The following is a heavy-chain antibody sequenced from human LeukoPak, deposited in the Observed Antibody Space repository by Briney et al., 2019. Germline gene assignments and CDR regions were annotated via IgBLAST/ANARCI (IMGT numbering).Heavy chain of an antibody. CDR2: VSGSGDNT. CDR1: GFTFNNYA. CDR3: ARWGNDYSQFDS. D-gene: IGHD4-11*01. V-gene: IGHV3-23*01. Sequence: GGSLRLSCAASGFTFNNYAMIWVRQAPGKGLEWVSVVSGSGDNTNYADSVKGRFTISRDKSKNTLFLQMNSLRTEDTAVYFCARWGNDYSQFDSWGQGTLVTVS. J-gene: IGHJ4*02.